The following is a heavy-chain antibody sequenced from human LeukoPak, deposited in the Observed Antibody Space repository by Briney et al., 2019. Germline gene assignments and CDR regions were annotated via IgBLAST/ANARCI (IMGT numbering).Heavy chain of an antibody. CDR2: ISYSGST. CDR1: GGSISSYY. Sequence: SETLSLTCTVSGGSISSYYWSWIREPPGKGLELIEYISYSGSTNYHPSLKSRVQISVHTSNNQFSLKLSSVTAADTAVYYCATSTTMTTDFDYWGQGILVTVSS. CDR3: ATSTTMTTDFDY. V-gene: IGHV4-59*01. J-gene: IGHJ4*02. D-gene: IGHD4-17*01.